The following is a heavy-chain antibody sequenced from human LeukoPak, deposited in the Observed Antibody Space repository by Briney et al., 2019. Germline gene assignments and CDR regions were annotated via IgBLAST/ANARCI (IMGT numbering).Heavy chain of an antibody. CDR3: ARGGRGSAAVVAPPYFDI. D-gene: IGHD3-10*01. CDR2: TYTGGNS. J-gene: IGHJ3*02. V-gene: IGHV3-53*01. CDR1: GFTVSSIH. Sequence: GGSLRLSCAASGFTVSSIHMVWVRQAPGKGLEWVSVTYTGGNSYYADSVKGRFIISRDIAKNTLYVQMNSLRAEDSALYYCARGGRGSAAVVAPPYFDICGQGTMVTVSS.